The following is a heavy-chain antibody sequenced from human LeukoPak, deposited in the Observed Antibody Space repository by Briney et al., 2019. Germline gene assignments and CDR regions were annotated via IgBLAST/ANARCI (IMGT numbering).Heavy chain of an antibody. CDR3: AREYSSSSDY. V-gene: IGHV4-39*02. Sequence: PSVTLSLTCTVSGGSISSSSYYWGWIRQPPGKGLEWIGSIYYSGSTYYNPSLKSRVTISVDTSKNQFSLKLSSVTAADTAVYYCAREYSSSSDYWGQGTLVTVSS. CDR2: IYYSGST. CDR1: GGSISSSSYY. J-gene: IGHJ4*02. D-gene: IGHD6-6*01.